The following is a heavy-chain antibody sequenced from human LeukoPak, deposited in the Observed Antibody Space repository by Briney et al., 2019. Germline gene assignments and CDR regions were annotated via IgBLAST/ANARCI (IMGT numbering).Heavy chain of an antibody. D-gene: IGHD7-27*01. J-gene: IGHJ4*02. V-gene: IGHV3-48*04. CDR1: GFTFSSYS. CDR3: GRGHWGLDY. CDR2: ISSSSLTI. Sequence: GGSLRLSCAASGFTFSSYSMNWVRQAPGKGLEWVSLISSSSLTIYYTDSVKGRFTTSRDNAKSSLYLQMNSLRAEDTAVYYCGRGHWGLDYWGQGALVTVSS.